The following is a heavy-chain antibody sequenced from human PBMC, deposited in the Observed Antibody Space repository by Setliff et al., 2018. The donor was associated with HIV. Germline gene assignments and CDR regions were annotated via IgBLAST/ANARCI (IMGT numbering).Heavy chain of an antibody. CDR3: ARDMGGGDWYFDL. CDR1: GYSINSGYF. D-gene: IGHD3-10*01. V-gene: IGHV4-38-2*02. Sequence: SETLSLTCAVSGYSINSGYFWGWIRQPPGKGLEWIGNIFHDGSAYYNPSLRSRVTISVDTSMNQFSLKLSSVTAADTAVYYCARDMGGGDWYFDLWGRGTLVTVSS. J-gene: IGHJ2*01. CDR2: IFHDGSA.